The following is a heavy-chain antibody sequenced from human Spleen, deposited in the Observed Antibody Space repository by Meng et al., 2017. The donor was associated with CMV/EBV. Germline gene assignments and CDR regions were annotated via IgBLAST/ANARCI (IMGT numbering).Heavy chain of an antibody. Sequence: GASITTTKWWTWVRQPPEKGLEWVGEIDHSGNSNSNPSLKSRLTLSLDTSKNHLSLRMTSVTAEDTAIYYCARVREHTSLGNYWFDPWGQGTLVTVSS. V-gene: IGHV4-4*02. D-gene: IGHD3-16*01. J-gene: IGHJ5*02. CDR3: ARVREHTSLGNYWFDP. CDR1: GASITTTKW. CDR2: IDHSGNS.